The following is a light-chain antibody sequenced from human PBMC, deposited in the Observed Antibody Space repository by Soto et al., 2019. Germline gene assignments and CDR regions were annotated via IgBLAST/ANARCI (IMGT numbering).Light chain of an antibody. Sequence: QSVLTQPPSVSGAPGQRVTISCTGSSSNIGAGYDVHWYQQLPGTAPKLHIYGNNNRPSGVPDRFSGSKSGTSASLAITGLQAEDEADYYCQSYDRSLSGRVFGTGTKVTVL. V-gene: IGLV1-40*01. J-gene: IGLJ1*01. CDR3: QSYDRSLSGRV. CDR1: SSNIGAGYD. CDR2: GNN.